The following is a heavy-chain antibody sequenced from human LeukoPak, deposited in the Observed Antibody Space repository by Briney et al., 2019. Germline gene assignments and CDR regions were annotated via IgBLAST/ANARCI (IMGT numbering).Heavy chain of an antibody. D-gene: IGHD6-19*01. V-gene: IGHV3-74*01. CDR1: GFTFSNYW. CDR2: IDNDGTFT. Sequence: GGSLRLSCSASGFTFSNYWMHWARQAPGKGLVGGTRIDNDGTFTNYADSVKGRFTISRDNAKNTLYLQMNGLRVEDTAVYYCIRGSNAWNGMDVWGQGTTVTVSS. CDR3: IRGSNAWNGMDV. J-gene: IGHJ6*02.